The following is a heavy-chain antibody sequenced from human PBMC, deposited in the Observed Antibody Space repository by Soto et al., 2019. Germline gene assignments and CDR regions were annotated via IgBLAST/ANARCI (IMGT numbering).Heavy chain of an antibody. J-gene: IGHJ4*02. V-gene: IGHV4-61*01. CDR2: IYYSGST. Sequence: SETLSLTCTVSGGSVSSGSYYWSWLRQPPGKGLEWIGDIYYSGSTNHNPSLKSRVTISVDTSKNQFSLKLSSVTAADTAVYYCARGSGDDYGDNFDYWGQGTLVTVSS. CDR3: ARGSGDDYGDNFDY. D-gene: IGHD4-17*01. CDR1: GGSVSSGSYY.